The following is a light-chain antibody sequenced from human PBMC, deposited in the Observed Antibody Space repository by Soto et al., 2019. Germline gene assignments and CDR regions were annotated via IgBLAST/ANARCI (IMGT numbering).Light chain of an antibody. V-gene: IGLV2-8*01. CDR3: NSYTGSITWV. CDR1: SSDVGGYNH. Sequence: QSALTQPPSASGSPGQSVTISCTGTSSDVGGYNHVSWYQQHPGKAPKLIIYEVTKRPSGVPDRFSGSKSGNTASLTVSGLQAEDEADYSCNSYTGSITWVFGGGTKLTVL. CDR2: EVT. J-gene: IGLJ3*02.